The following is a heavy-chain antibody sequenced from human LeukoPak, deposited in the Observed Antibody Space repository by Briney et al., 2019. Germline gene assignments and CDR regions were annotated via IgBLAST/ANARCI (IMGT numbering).Heavy chain of an antibody. J-gene: IGHJ4*02. CDR1: GFTFSSSG. CDR3: AKDIPSSSWYLGY. CDR2: IRSDGSNK. V-gene: IGHV3-30*02. D-gene: IGHD6-13*01. Sequence: QPGGSLRLSCAASGFTFSSSGMHWVRQAPGKGLEWVALIRSDGSNKYYADSVKGRFTVSRDNSKDTLYLQMNSLRPDDTAVYYCAKDIPSSSWYLGYWGQGTLVTVSS.